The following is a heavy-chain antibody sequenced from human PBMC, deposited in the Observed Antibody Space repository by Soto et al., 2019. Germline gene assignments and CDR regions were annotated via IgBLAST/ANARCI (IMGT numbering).Heavy chain of an antibody. CDR3: AKPQRMNLDAFDI. CDR2: ISGSGGST. CDR1: GFTFSSYA. D-gene: IGHD2-15*01. Sequence: GGSLRLSCAASGFTFSSYAMSLVRQAPGKGLEWVSAISGSGGSTYYADSVKGRFTISIDNSKNTLYLQMNSLRAEDTAVYYCAKPQRMNLDAFDIWGQGTMVTVSS. J-gene: IGHJ3*02. V-gene: IGHV3-23*01.